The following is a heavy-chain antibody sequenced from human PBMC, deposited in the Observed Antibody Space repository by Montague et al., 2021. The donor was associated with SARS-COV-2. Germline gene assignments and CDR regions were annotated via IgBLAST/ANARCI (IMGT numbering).Heavy chain of an antibody. CDR1: GGSISSSSNY. V-gene: IGHV4-39*01. Sequence: SETLSLTCTVSGGSISSSSNYWGWVRQPPGKGLDWIGSIYYSGSTYYNSSIKSRVTISVDTYKNQFSLKLNSVTAADTAVCYCESLVWFGELSSGNWIDPWGQGTMVTVSS. CDR2: IYYSGST. D-gene: IGHD3-10*01. J-gene: IGHJ5*02. CDR3: ESLVWFGELSSGNWIDP.